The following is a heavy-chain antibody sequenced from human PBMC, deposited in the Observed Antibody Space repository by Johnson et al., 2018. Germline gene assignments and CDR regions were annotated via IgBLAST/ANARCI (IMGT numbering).Heavy chain of an antibody. J-gene: IGHJ3*02. D-gene: IGHD3-10*01. CDR2: ISYDGSNK. CDR3: ARDKSDIGELFNYAFDI. CDR1: GFTFSSYA. V-gene: IGHV3-30-3*01. Sequence: QVQLVESGGGVVQPGRSLRLSCAASGFTFSSYAMHWVRQAPGKGLEWVAVISYDGSNKYYADSVKGRFTISRDNSKNTLYLQMNSLRAEDTAVYYCARDKSDIGELFNYAFDIWGQGTMVTVSS.